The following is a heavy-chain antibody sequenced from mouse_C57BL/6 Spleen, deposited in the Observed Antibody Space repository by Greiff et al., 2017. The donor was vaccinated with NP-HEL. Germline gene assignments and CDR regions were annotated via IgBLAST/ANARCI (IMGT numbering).Heavy chain of an antibody. CDR2: IDTSDSYT. V-gene: IGHV1-59*01. D-gene: IGHD1-1*01. CDR1: GYTFTSYW. J-gene: IGHJ4*01. CDR3: ARSINYYGNSYGYAMDY. Sequence: VQLQQPGAELVRPGTSVKLSCKASGYTFTSYWMHWVKQRPGQGLEWIGVIDTSDSYTNYNQKFKGKATLTVDKSSSTAYMQLSSLTSEDSAVYYCARSINYYGNSYGYAMDYWGQGTSVTVSS.